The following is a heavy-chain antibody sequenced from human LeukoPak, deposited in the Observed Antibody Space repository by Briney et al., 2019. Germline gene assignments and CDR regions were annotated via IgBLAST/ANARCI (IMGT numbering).Heavy chain of an antibody. D-gene: IGHD3-9*01. CDR3: ANLASRLRYFDWLPPDAFDI. Sequence: GGSLRLSCAASGFTFSSYAMSWVRQAPGKGLEWVSAISGSGGSTYYADSVKGRFTISRDNSKNTLYLQMNSLRAEDTAVYHCANLASRLRYFDWLPPDAFDIWGQGTMVTVSS. V-gene: IGHV3-23*01. CDR1: GFTFSSYA. CDR2: ISGSGGST. J-gene: IGHJ3*02.